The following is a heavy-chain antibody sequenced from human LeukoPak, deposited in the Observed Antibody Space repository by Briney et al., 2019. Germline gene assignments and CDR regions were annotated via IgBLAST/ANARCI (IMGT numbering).Heavy chain of an antibody. D-gene: IGHD1-26*01. CDR1: GGSISTYY. V-gene: IGHV4-59*12. J-gene: IGHJ4*02. CDR2: IYYSGST. CDR3: ASSRGGGSSARHDY. Sequence: SETLSLTCTVSGGSISTYYWSWIRQPPGKGLECIGYIYYSGSTDYNPSLKSRVTMSVDTSKNQFSLKLSSVTAADTAVYYCASSRGGGSSARHDYWGQGTLVTVSS.